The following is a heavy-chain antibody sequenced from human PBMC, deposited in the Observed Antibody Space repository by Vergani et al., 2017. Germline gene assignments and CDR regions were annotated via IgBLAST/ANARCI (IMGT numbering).Heavy chain of an antibody. D-gene: IGHD1-26*01. CDR1: GFTFDDYA. CDR2: INWNSDSI. CDR3: AKETEWELTGAFDI. Sequence: EVQLVESGGGLVQPGRSLRLSCAASGFTFDDYAMHWVRQAPGKGLEWVSGINWNSDSIAYADSVKGRFTISRDNAKNSLYLQMNSLRDEDTALYYCAKETEWELTGAFDIWGQGTMVTVSS. J-gene: IGHJ3*02. V-gene: IGHV3-9*01.